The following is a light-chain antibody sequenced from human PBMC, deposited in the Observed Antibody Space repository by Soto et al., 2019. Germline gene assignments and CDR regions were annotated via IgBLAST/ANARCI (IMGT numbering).Light chain of an antibody. CDR2: DVS. V-gene: IGLV2-14*03. Sequence: QSVLTQPASVSGSPGQSITISCTGTSSDVGGYNYVSWYQQHPGKAPKLMIYDVSNRPSGVSNRFSGSKSGNTASRSISGLQAEDEADYYCSSYTSSITLVFGGGTKLTVL. CDR1: SSDVGGYNY. CDR3: SSYTSSITLV. J-gene: IGLJ2*01.